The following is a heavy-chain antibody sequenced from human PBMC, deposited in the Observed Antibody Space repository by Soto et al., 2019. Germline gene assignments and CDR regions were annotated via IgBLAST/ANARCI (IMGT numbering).Heavy chain of an antibody. V-gene: IGHV4-34*01. D-gene: IGHD3-10*01. J-gene: IGHJ5*02. CDR2: INHSGST. Sequence: SETLSLTCAVYGGSFSGYYWSWTRQPPGKGLEWIGEINHSGSTNYNPSLKSRVTISVDTSKNQFSLKLSSVTAADTAVYYCARDRRLITMVRGVSLWFDPWGQGTLVT. CDR1: GGSFSGYY. CDR3: ARDRRLITMVRGVSLWFDP.